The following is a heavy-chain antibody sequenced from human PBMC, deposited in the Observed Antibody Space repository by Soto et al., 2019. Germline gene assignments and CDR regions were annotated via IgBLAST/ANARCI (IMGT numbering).Heavy chain of an antibody. Sequence: QLQLQESGPGLVKPSETLSLTCTVSGGSISSSSYYWGWIRQPPGKGLEWIGSIYYSGSTYYNPSLKSRVTISVDTSKTQFARKLSSVTAADTAVYYCAGTASPSSGWYFLGYWGQGTLVNVSA. CDR2: IYYSGST. CDR1: GGSISSSSYY. CDR3: AGTASPSSGWYFLGY. J-gene: IGHJ4*02. V-gene: IGHV4-39*01. D-gene: IGHD6-13*01.